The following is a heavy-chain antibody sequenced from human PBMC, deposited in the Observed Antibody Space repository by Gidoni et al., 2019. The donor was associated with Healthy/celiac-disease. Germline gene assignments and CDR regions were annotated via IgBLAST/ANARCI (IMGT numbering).Heavy chain of an antibody. CDR2: IRNKAYGGTA. D-gene: IGHD1-26*01. J-gene: IGHJ4*02. CDR3: TRAKWGNVHFDY. CDR1: GFTFGDYV. Sequence: EVQLVESGGGLVQPGRSLRLSCKASGFTFGDYVMTWVRQAPGKGLEWVGFIRNKAYGGTAEYAASVKGRFTISRDDSKSIAYLQMNSLKIEDTAVYYCTRAKWGNVHFDYWGQGTLVTVSS. V-gene: IGHV3-49*04.